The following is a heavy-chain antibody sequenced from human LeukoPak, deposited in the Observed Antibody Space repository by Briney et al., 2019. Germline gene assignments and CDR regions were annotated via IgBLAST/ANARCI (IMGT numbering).Heavy chain of an antibody. D-gene: IGHD6-19*01. CDR2: ISGSGDST. CDR3: ALQWLRNYYYYMDV. Sequence: GGSLRLSCAASGFTFSNYAMRWVRQAPGKGLEWVPGISGSGDSTYYADSVKGRFTISRDNSKNTLYLQMNSLRAEDTAVYYCALQWLRNYYYYMDVWGKGTTVTISS. V-gene: IGHV3-23*01. CDR1: GFTFSNYA. J-gene: IGHJ6*03.